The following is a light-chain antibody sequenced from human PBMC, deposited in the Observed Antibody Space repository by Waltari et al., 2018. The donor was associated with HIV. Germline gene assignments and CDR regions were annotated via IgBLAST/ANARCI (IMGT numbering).Light chain of an antibody. CDR1: QSLSGN. CDR3: QQYNNWPWT. J-gene: IGKJ1*01. V-gene: IGKV3-15*01. Sequence: MTQSPATLSVSPGERVPLSCRASQSLSGNLAWYQQKPGQAPRLLIHGASTRATGFPDRFTGSGSGAEFTLTISSLQSEDFAVYYCQQYNNWPWTFGQGTKVEIK. CDR2: GAS.